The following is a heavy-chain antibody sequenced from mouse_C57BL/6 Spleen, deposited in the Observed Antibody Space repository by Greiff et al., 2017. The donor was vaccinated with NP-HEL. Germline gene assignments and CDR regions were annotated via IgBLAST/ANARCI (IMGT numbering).Heavy chain of an antibody. D-gene: IGHD5-1*01. J-gene: IGHJ1*03. CDR3: ARSGSTRYFDV. CDR1: GYTFTDYN. CDR2: INPNNGGT. Sequence: VQLKQSGPELVKPWASVKMSCKASGYTFTDYNMHWVKQSHGKSLEWIGYINPNNGGTSYNQKFKGKATLTVNKSSSTAYMELRSLTSEDSAVYYCARSGSTRYFDVWGTGTTVTVSS. V-gene: IGHV1-22*01.